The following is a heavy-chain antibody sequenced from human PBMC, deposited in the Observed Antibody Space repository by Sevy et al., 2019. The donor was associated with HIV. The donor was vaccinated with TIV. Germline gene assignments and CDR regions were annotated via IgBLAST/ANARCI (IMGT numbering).Heavy chain of an antibody. D-gene: IGHD3-10*01. V-gene: IGHV3-30*18. J-gene: IGHJ4*02. CDR1: GFDFSDYD. Sequence: GGSLRLSCVGSGFDFSDYDMHWVRQAPGQGLEWVALISDDGSRTQYNDSVQGRFTISRDNPRATMYLQMNSLRREDTAIYYCVKVLPWFDVYYFDYWGQGSLVTVSS. CDR2: ISDDGSRT. CDR3: VKVLPWFDVYYFDY.